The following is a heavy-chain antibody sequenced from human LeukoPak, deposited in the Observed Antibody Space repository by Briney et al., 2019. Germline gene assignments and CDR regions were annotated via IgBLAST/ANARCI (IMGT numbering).Heavy chain of an antibody. D-gene: IGHD5-18*01. V-gene: IGHV4-39*02. CDR1: GGSISSSSYY. CDR3: AREDTSLVIAY. Sequence: SETLSLTCTVSGGSISSSSYYWGWIRQPPGKGLEWIGSIYYSGSTYYNPSLKSRVTISVDTSKNQFSLKLSSVTAADTAVYYCAREDTSLVIAYWGQGTLVTVSS. CDR2: IYYSGST. J-gene: IGHJ4*02.